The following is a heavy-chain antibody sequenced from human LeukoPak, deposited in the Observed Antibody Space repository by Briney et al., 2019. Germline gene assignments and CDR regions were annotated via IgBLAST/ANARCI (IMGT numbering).Heavy chain of an antibody. V-gene: IGHV4-59*01. CDR1: GGSISSYY. CDR3: AREGVPGTIRYYQH. D-gene: IGHD2-2*02. CDR2: IYYSGST. J-gene: IGHJ1*01. Sequence: SETLSLICTVSGGSISSYYWSWIRQPPGKGLEWIGYIYYSGSTNYNPSLESRVTISVDTSKNQFSLKLSSVTAADTAVYYCAREGVPGTIRYYQHWGQGTLVTVSS.